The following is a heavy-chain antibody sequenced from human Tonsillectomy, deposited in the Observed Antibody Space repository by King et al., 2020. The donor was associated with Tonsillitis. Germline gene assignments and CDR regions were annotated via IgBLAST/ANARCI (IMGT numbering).Heavy chain of an antibody. J-gene: IGHJ5*02. D-gene: IGHD2-15*01. Sequence: VQLQESGPGLVKPSQTLSLTCTVSGGSISSGDYYWSWIRQPPGKGLEWIGYIYYSGSTYYNPSLRSRVSILLDTSKNQFSLKLSSVTAADTAVYFCAGAPRDINHFSWFDPWGQGTLVTVSS. CDR1: GGSISSGDYY. CDR3: AGAPRDINHFSWFDP. CDR2: IYYSGST. V-gene: IGHV4-30-4*01.